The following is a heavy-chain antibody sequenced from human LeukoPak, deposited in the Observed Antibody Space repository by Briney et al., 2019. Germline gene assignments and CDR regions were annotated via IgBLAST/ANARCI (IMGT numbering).Heavy chain of an antibody. V-gene: IGHV4-59*01. CDR3: ARLESYCSGGSCYYYFDY. J-gene: IGHJ4*02. Sequence: ASETLSLTCTVSGGSISSYYWSWIRQPPGKGLEWIGYIYYSGSTNYNPSLKSRVTISVDTSKNQFSLKLSSVTAADTAVYYCARLESYCSGGSCYYYFDYWGQGTLVTVSS. CDR2: IYYSGST. D-gene: IGHD2-15*01. CDR1: GGSISSYY.